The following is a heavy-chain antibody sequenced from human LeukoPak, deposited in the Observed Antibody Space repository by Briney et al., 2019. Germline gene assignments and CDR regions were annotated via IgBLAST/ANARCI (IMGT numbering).Heavy chain of an antibody. CDR3: ARESQKLYNLDP. Sequence: ASVKVSCKASGGTFSSYAISWVRQAPGQGLEWMGWISAYNGNTNYAQKLQGRVTMTTDTSTSTAYMELRSLRSDDTAVYYCARESQKLYNLDPWGQGTLVTVSS. CDR2: ISAYNGNT. V-gene: IGHV1-18*01. J-gene: IGHJ5*02. CDR1: GGTFSSYA. D-gene: IGHD6-13*01.